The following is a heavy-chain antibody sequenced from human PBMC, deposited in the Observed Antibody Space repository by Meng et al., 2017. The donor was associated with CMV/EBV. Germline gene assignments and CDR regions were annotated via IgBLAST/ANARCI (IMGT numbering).Heavy chain of an antibody. CDR3: ASLRNMVRGGGYFDY. Sequence: SVKVSCKASGYTFTSYGISWVRQAPGQGLEWMGGIIPIFGTANYAQKFQGRVTITTDESTSTAYMELSSLRSEDTAVYYCASLRNMVRGGGYFDYWGQGTLVTVSS. D-gene: IGHD3-10*01. CDR1: GYTFTSYG. J-gene: IGHJ4*02. CDR2: IIPIFGTA. V-gene: IGHV1-69*05.